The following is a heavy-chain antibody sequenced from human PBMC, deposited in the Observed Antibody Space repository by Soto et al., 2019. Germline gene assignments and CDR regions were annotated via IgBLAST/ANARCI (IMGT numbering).Heavy chain of an antibody. V-gene: IGHV3-30*18. CDR3: TEGPWHLAYGHYFDY. J-gene: IGHJ4*02. CDR1: GFTFSNYA. D-gene: IGHD3-10*01. Sequence: QVQVVESGGGVVQPGKSLRLFCAASGFTFSNYAMHWVRQAPGKGLEWVASISNAASTIYYGDSVKGRFTVSRDNSKNTLYLHMNSLRAADTAVYQCTEGPWHLAYGHYFDYWGQGTLVTVSS. CDR2: ISNAASTI.